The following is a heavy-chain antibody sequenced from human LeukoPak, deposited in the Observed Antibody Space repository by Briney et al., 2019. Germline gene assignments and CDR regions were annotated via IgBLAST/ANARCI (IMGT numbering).Heavy chain of an antibody. J-gene: IGHJ4*02. V-gene: IGHV4-34*01. CDR1: GGSFSGYY. Sequence: LSETLSLTCAVYGGSFSGYYWSWIRQPPGKGLEWIGEINHSGSTNYNPSLKSRVTISVDTSKNQFSLKLSSVTAADTAVYYCALEVPDFDYWGQGTLVTVSS. CDR2: INHSGST. CDR3: ALEVPDFDY. D-gene: IGHD5-24*01.